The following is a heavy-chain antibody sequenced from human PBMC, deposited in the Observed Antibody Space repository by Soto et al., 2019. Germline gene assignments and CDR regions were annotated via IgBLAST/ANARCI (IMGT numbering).Heavy chain of an antibody. V-gene: IGHV1-69*02. CDR1: GGILTNYT. J-gene: IGHJ4*02. Sequence: QVQLVQSGAEMKRPGSSVKVSGETSGGILTNYTFNWVRQAPGQGLEWMGWIIPVLNIANYAQKLQGRITITADKSTNTAYLELTSLRSDDTAIYFCAKAPTATSPSDHWGPGTLITVSS. CDR3: AKAPTATSPSDH. CDR2: IIPVLNIA.